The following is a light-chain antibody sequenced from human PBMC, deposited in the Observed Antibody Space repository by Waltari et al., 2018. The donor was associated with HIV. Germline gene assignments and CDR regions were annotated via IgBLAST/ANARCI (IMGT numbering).Light chain of an antibody. CDR1: SRHSTYA. V-gene: IGLV4-69*01. CDR3: QTWGTGIQV. CDR2: LNNNGSH. J-gene: IGLJ3*02. Sequence: QLVVTQSPSASASLGASVKLTCTLSSRHSTYAIAWHQQQPGKAPRCWRKLNNNGSHSKGDGIPKRVSGSSSGAERYLTISSLQSEDEADYYCQTWGTGIQVFGGGTKLTVL.